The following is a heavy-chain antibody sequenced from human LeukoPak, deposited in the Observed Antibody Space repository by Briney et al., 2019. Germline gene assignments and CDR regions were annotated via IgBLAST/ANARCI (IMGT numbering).Heavy chain of an antibody. Sequence: GGSLRLSCAASGFTFSSYWMHWVRQAPGKGLVWVSRIDSDGSSTSYADSVKGRFTISRDSAKNTLYLQMNSLKTEDTAVYYCTRHYGDYDPNELDVWGKGTTVTVSS. CDR1: GFTFSSYW. J-gene: IGHJ6*04. D-gene: IGHD4-17*01. V-gene: IGHV3-74*01. CDR2: IDSDGSST. CDR3: TRHYGDYDPNELDV.